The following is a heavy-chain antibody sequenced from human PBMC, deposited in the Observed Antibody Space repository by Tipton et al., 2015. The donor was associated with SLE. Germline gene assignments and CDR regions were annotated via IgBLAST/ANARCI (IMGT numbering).Heavy chain of an antibody. D-gene: IGHD1/OR15-1a*01. J-gene: IGHJ3*02. CDR1: GGSISSGGYY. V-gene: IGHV4-61*08. CDR3: ARLAEQGAFDI. CDR2: IYYSGTT. Sequence: TLSLTCSVSGGSISSGGYYWSWIRQHPGKGLEWIGYIYYSGTTNYNPSLKSRVTISIDTSKNQFSLKLSSVTAADTAVYYCARLAEQGAFDIWGQGTVVTVSS.